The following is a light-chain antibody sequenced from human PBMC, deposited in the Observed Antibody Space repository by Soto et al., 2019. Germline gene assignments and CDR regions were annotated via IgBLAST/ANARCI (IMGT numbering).Light chain of an antibody. Sequence: EIVLTQSPATLSLSPGERATLSCRASQSVSSYLAWYQQKPRHAPRLLIYDASNRATGIPARFSGSGSGTDFTLTISSLEPEDVAVYYCQQRNNWPLSFGGGTKVEI. CDR2: DAS. V-gene: IGKV3-11*01. CDR3: QQRNNWPLS. J-gene: IGKJ4*01. CDR1: QSVSSY.